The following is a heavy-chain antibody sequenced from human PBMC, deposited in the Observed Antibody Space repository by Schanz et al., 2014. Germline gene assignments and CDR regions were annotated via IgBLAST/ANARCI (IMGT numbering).Heavy chain of an antibody. J-gene: IGHJ5*02. Sequence: PLVESGGGLVKPGGSLRLSCATSGFNLRRYSMNWVRQAPGGGLEWVGRIKSETDGGSTDYAAPVKGRFTVSRDDSKNTLYLQMNSLTTEDTAVYYCTSMATIPRNWFDPWGQGTLVTVSS. CDR2: IKSETDGGST. CDR3: TSMATIPRNWFDP. D-gene: IGHD2-2*02. CDR1: GFNLRRYS. V-gene: IGHV3-15*01.